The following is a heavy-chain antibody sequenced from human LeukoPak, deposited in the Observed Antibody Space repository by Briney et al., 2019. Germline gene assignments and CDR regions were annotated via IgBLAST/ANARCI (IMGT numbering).Heavy chain of an antibody. CDR3: ATDYGSGSYDY. Sequence: APVKVSCKVSGYTFTDYYMHWVQQTPGKGLEWMGLVDPEDGETIYAEKFQGRVTITADTSTDTAYMELSSLRSEDTAVYYCATDYGSGSYDYWGQGTLVTVSS. J-gene: IGHJ4*02. CDR1: GYTFTDYY. CDR2: VDPEDGET. V-gene: IGHV1-69-2*01. D-gene: IGHD1-26*01.